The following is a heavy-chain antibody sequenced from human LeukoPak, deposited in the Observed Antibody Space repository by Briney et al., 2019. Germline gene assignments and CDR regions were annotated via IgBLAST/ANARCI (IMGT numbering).Heavy chain of an antibody. CDR3: ATLRTVQDNSFDY. Sequence: GGSLRLSCAASGFTFGNYAMTWVRQAAGKGLEWVSLIVGSGGSTRYADSVKGRFTISRDNSKNTLYLQMNGLKTEDTAVYYCATLRTVQDNSFDYWGQGTLVTVSS. CDR2: IVGSGGST. V-gene: IGHV3-23*01. J-gene: IGHJ4*02. CDR1: GFTFGNYA. D-gene: IGHD3/OR15-3a*01.